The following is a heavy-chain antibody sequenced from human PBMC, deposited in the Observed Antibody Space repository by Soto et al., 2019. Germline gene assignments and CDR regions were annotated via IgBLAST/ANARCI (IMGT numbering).Heavy chain of an antibody. CDR2: INPSGDT. CDR1: GDTFTSYY. D-gene: IGHD2-15*01. Sequence: QVQLVQSGAEVKKPGASVKISCKASGDTFTSYYMHWVRQAPGQGLEWMGIINPSGDTSYAQKFQGRVTMTRETSTSTVYMELSSLRSEDTAVYYCARGYCSGGGCYGIDYWGQGTLVTVSS. J-gene: IGHJ4*02. V-gene: IGHV1-46*01. CDR3: ARGYCSGGGCYGIDY.